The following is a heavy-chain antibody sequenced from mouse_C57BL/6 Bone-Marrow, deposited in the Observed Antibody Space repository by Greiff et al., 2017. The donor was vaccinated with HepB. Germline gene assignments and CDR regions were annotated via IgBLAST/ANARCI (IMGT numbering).Heavy chain of an antibody. D-gene: IGHD1-1*01. V-gene: IGHV1-42*01. CDR3: ARSKGRSGSSYVYYFDY. Sequence: EVQLQQSGPELVKPGASVKISCKASGYSFTGYYMNWVKQSPEKSLEWIGEINPSTGGTTYNQKFKAKATLTVDKSSSTAYMQLKSLTSEDSAVYYCARSKGRSGSSYVYYFDYWGQGTTLTVSS. CDR2: INPSTGGT. CDR1: GYSFTGYY. J-gene: IGHJ2*01.